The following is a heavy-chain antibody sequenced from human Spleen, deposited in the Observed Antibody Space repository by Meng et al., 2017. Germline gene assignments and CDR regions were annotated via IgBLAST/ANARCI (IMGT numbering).Heavy chain of an antibody. CDR3: ARDEDISAAGKLFGDY. J-gene: IGHJ4*02. CDR1: GYTFAAYW. CDR2: IDPNNDHA. V-gene: IGHV1-2*06. D-gene: IGHD6-13*01. Sequence: QVQLGQSGPEVKKPGASVKLSCKPSGYTFAAYWIHWLRQAPGQGLEWMGRIDPNNDHAQYAQNFQGRVTMTSDTSISTVYMELNGLRSDDTAVYYCARDEDISAAGKLFGDYWGQGTLVTASS.